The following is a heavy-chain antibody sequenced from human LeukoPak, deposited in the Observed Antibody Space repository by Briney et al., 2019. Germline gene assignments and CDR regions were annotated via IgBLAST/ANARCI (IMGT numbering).Heavy chain of an antibody. D-gene: IGHD1-26*01. CDR2: ISYDGSNK. CDR1: GFTFSSYA. J-gene: IGHJ4*02. Sequence: GGSLRLSCAASGFTFSSYAMHWVRQAPGKGLEWVAVISYDGSNKYYADSVKGRFTISRDNSKNTLYPQMNSLRAEDTAVYYCARDPTEGSYYYDYWGQGTLVTVSS. V-gene: IGHV3-30-3*01. CDR3: ARDPTEGSYYYDY.